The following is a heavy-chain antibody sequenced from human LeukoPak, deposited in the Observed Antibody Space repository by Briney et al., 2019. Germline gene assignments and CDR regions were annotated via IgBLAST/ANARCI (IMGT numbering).Heavy chain of an antibody. Sequence: GGSLRLSCAASGFTFSSYWMTWVRQAPGKGLEWVANIKQDGSEKYYVDSVKGRFTISRDNAKNTLYLQMNSLRAEDTAVYYCASLRGEMATIGGQGTLVTVSS. D-gene: IGHD5-24*01. CDR2: IKQDGSEK. CDR3: ASLRGEMATI. J-gene: IGHJ4*02. CDR1: GFTFSSYW. V-gene: IGHV3-7*01.